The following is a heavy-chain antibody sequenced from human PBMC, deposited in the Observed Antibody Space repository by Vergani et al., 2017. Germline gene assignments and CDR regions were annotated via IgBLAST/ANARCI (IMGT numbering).Heavy chain of an antibody. Sequence: QMQLVQSGPEVKKPGPSVKVSCKASGFTFTSSAMQWVRQARGQRLEWIGWIVVGSGNTNYAQKFQERVTITRDMSTSTAYMELSSLRSEDTAGYYCAADPLGTVYYYMDVWGKGTTVTVSS. CDR1: GFTFTSSA. J-gene: IGHJ6*03. D-gene: IGHD7-27*01. CDR3: AADPLGTVYYYMDV. V-gene: IGHV1-58*02. CDR2: IVVGSGNT.